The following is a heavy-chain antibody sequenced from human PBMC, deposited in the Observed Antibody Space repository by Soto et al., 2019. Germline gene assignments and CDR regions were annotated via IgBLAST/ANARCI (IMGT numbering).Heavy chain of an antibody. CDR3: ARARGPYSSGDAQYFQH. D-gene: IGHD6-19*01. V-gene: IGHV4-59*01. CDR2: MYDNGGT. J-gene: IGHJ1*01. Sequence: SETLSLTCTVSGGSISSYYWSWIRQPPEKGLEWIGYMYDNGGTNYNPSLKSRVTISVDTSKNQFSLTLSSVTAADTAVYYCARARGPYSSGDAQYFQHWGQGTLVTVSS. CDR1: GGSISSYY.